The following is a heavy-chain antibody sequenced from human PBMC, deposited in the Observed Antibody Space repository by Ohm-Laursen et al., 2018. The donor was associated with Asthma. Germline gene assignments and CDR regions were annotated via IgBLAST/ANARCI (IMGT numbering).Heavy chain of an antibody. V-gene: IGHV2-5*02. CDR1: GFSLTTSGVG. J-gene: IGHJ4*02. Sequence: TQTLTLTCTFSGFSLTTSGVGVGWIRQPPGKALEWLALIYWDDDKRYSPSLKSRLTITKDTSKNRVVLTMTNMDPVDTATYFCAHRGTYYGDFRWRYYFDYWGQGTLVTVSS. D-gene: IGHD4-17*01. CDR2: IYWDDDK. CDR3: AHRGTYYGDFRWRYYFDY.